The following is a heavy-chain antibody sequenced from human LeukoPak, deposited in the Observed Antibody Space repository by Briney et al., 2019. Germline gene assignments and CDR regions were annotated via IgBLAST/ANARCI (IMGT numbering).Heavy chain of an antibody. CDR1: GFTFSNAW. CDR3: TTGSVAAAGYDAFDI. J-gene: IGHJ3*02. Sequence: PGRSLRLSCAASGFTFSNAWMSWVRQAPGKGLEWVGRIKSKTDGGTTDYAAPVKGRFTISRDDSKNTLYLQMNSLKTEDTAVYYCTTGSVAAAGYDAFDIWGQGTMVTVSS. V-gene: IGHV3-15*01. D-gene: IGHD6-13*01. CDR2: IKSKTDGGTT.